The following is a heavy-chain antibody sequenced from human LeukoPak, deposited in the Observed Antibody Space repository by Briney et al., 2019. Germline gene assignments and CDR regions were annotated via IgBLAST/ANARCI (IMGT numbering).Heavy chain of an antibody. CDR3: AREGEVVVPAAIYYYYYGMDV. Sequence: SVKVSCKASGYTFTSYAMNWVRQAPGQGLEWMGGIIPIFGTANYAQKFQGRVTITADESTSTAYMELSSLRSEDTAVYYCAREGEVVVPAAIYYYYYGMDVWGQGTTVTVSS. CDR2: IIPIFGTA. V-gene: IGHV1-69*13. D-gene: IGHD2-2*01. J-gene: IGHJ6*02. CDR1: GYTFTSYA.